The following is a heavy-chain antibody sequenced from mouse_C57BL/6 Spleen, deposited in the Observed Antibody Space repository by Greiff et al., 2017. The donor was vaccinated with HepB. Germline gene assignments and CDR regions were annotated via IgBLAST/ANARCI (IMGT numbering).Heavy chain of an antibody. CDR1: GYSFTGYY. Sequence: EVQLQQSGPELVKPGASVKISCKASGYSFTGYYMNWVKQSPEKSLEWIGEINPSTGGTTYNQKFKAKATLTVDKSSSTAYMQLKSLTSEDSAVYYCARSSDGFDWYFDVGGTGTTVTVSS. J-gene: IGHJ1*03. CDR2: INPSTGGT. V-gene: IGHV1-42*01. D-gene: IGHD2-3*01. CDR3: ARSSDGFDWYFDV.